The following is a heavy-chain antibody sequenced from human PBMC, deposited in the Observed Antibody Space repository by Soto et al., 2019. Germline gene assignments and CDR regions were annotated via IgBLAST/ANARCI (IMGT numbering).Heavy chain of an antibody. D-gene: IGHD2-15*01. CDR2: IKSKADGGAT. V-gene: IGHV3-15*07. Sequence: EVQLVESGGGLVKPGGSPRLSCAASGFSFSNAWMNWVRQAPGKGLEWVGRIKSKADGGATDYAAPVKGRFTISRNDSENMLYLEMNSLRVEDTAVYYCARDGVGSSAFWGYLDYWGQGTLVTVSS. CDR1: GFSFSNAW. CDR3: ARDGVGSSAFWGYLDY. J-gene: IGHJ4*02.